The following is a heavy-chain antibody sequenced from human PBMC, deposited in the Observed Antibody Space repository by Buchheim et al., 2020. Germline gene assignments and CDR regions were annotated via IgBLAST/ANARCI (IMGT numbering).Heavy chain of an antibody. CDR2: ISYDSVNI. V-gene: IGHV3-48*01. CDR1: GFSFNSYS. D-gene: IGHD1-26*01. J-gene: IGHJ4*02. Sequence: EVQPVESGGGLVQPGGSLRLSCAASGFSFNSYSMNWVRQAPGKGLEWVSYISYDSVNIHYADSVKGRFTISRDNAKNSLYLQMTSLRAEDTAVYYCAKGDWDYWGQGTL. CDR3: AKGDWDY.